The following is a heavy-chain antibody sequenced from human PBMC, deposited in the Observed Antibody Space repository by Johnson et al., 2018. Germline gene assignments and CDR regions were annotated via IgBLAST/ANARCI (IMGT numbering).Heavy chain of an antibody. V-gene: IGHV3-73*01. J-gene: IGHJ3*02. Sequence: VQLVESGGGLVQPGGSLKLSCAASGFTFSGSAMPWVRQASGKGLEWVGRIRSKANNSWTAYAASVQGRLPRSRDDSKNTAYLKMNSLKTEDTAVYYCISDPDLSSGGGDDDFDIWGQGTMVTVSS. CDR1: GFTFSGSA. CDR2: IRSKANNSWT. CDR3: ISDPDLSSGGGDDDFDI. D-gene: IGHD2-15*01.